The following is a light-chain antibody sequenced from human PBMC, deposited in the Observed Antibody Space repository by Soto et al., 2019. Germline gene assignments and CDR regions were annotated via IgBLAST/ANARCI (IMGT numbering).Light chain of an antibody. CDR1: QSVSSSD. V-gene: IGKV3-20*01. CDR3: QQYGDLLYT. Sequence: ETVLTQSPGTLSLSPGERATLSCRASQSVSSSDLAWYQQKPGQAPRLLIYGTSNRAAGVPGRFSGSGSGTDFTLTISRLEPEDFAVYYCQQYGDLLYTFGQGTKLEIK. CDR2: GTS. J-gene: IGKJ2*01.